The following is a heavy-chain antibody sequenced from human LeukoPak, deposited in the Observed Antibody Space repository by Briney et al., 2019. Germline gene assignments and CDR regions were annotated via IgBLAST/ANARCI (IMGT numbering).Heavy chain of an antibody. J-gene: IGHJ4*02. Sequence: SGGSLRLSCAASGFTFSTYAMSWVRQAPGKGLEWVSAISRGGDSTYYADSVKGRFTISRDSSKNTLYLQMNSLRAEDTAIYYCAIYKAYNQIYWGQGTLVTVSS. CDR3: AIYKAYNQIY. D-gene: IGHD5-24*01. CDR2: ISRGGDST. CDR1: GFTFSTYA. V-gene: IGHV3-23*01.